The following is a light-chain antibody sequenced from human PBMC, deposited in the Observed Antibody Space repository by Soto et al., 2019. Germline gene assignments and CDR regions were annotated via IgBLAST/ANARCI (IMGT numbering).Light chain of an antibody. V-gene: IGKV1-5*03. Sequence: DIQMTQSPSTLSASVGDRVTLTCRASQSISSWLAWYQQKPGKAPNLLIYKASSLKSGVPSRFSGGGSGTEFTLTISSLQPDDFATYYCQQYGSFPYTFGQGTKLEIK. J-gene: IGKJ2*01. CDR1: QSISSW. CDR3: QQYGSFPYT. CDR2: KAS.